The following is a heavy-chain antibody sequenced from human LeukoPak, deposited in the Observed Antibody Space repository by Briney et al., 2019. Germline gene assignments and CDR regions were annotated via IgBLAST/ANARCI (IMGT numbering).Heavy chain of an antibody. V-gene: IGHV3-23*01. CDR2: ISGGGSST. D-gene: IGHD1-26*01. Sequence: GGSLRLSCAASGFTFSRYTMNWVRQAPGKGLEWVSTISGGGSSTYYADSVKGRFTISRDNSKNTLYLQVNSLRAEDTAVYYCAKGGKWDVTPFDYWGQGTLVTVSS. CDR1: GFTFSRYT. CDR3: AKGGKWDVTPFDY. J-gene: IGHJ4*02.